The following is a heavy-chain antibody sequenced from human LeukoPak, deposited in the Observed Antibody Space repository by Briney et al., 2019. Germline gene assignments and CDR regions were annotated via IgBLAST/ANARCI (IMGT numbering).Heavy chain of an antibody. CDR2: IKQDGSEK. CDR1: GFTFSSYW. D-gene: IGHD3-22*01. J-gene: IGHJ4*02. Sequence: GGSLRLSCVASGFTFSSYWMSWVRQAPGKGLEWVANIKQDGSEKYYVDSVKGRFTISRDNAKNSLYLQMNSLRAEDTAVYYCARGRRWNYYDSSVFDYGGQGTLVTVSS. V-gene: IGHV3-7*01. CDR3: ARGRRWNYYDSSVFDY.